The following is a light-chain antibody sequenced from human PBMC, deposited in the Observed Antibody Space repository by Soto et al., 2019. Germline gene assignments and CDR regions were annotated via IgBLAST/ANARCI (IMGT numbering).Light chain of an antibody. CDR1: QSISSS. CDR3: LQYYGYPFT. V-gene: IGKV1-5*03. Sequence: DIQMPQSPSTLSATAGVRVTITCRASQSISSSLAWYQQRPGKAPKILIYKASSLESGVPSRFSGSGSGAEFTLTFSSLQPDDFATYFCLQYYGYPFTFGGGTKVDIK. CDR2: KAS. J-gene: IGKJ4*01.